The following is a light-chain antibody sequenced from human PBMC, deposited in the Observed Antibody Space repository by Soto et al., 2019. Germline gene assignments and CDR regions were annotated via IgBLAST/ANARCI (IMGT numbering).Light chain of an antibody. J-gene: IGKJ3*01. V-gene: IGKV3D-15*01. Sequence: ETVMTQSPATLSVSPGERATLSCRASQSVSSNLAWYQQKPGQPPRLLIYDISTRAAGVPDRFSGSGSGTEFTLTINRLEPEDFAVFYCHQYDRSAIFTFGPGTTVDIK. CDR1: QSVSSN. CDR3: HQYDRSAIFT. CDR2: DIS.